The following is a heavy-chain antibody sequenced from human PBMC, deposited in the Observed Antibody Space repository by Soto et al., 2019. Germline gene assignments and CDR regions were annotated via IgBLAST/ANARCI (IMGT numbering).Heavy chain of an antibody. D-gene: IGHD3-3*01. CDR3: ARILYDFWSGYSIRWFDP. V-gene: IGHV2-26*01. Sequence: QVTLKESGPVLVKPTETLTLTCTVSGFSLSNARMGVSWIRQPPGKALEWLAHIFSNDEKSYSTSLKSRLTIPKATSKSQVVLTMTNMDPVDTATYYCARILYDFWSGYSIRWFDPWGQGTLVTVSS. J-gene: IGHJ5*02. CDR2: IFSNDEK. CDR1: GFSLSNARMG.